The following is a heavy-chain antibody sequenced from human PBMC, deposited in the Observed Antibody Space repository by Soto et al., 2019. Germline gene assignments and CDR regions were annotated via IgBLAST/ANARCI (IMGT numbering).Heavy chain of an antibody. J-gene: IGHJ4*02. V-gene: IGHV1-69*01. CDR2: IIPIFGTA. CDR1: GGTFSSYA. Sequence: QVQLVQSGAEVKKPGSSVKVSCKASGGTFSSYAISWVRQAPGQGLEWMGGIIPIFGTANYAQKFQGRVTIIADEFTITAYIELSSLISENTTVYYWARDCSGGSCYSGDYWGQVTLGTVSS. CDR3: ARDCSGGSCYSGDY. D-gene: IGHD2-15*01.